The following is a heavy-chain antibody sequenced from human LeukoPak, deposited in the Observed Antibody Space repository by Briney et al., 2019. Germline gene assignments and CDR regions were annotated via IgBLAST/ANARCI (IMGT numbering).Heavy chain of an antibody. J-gene: IGHJ6*03. V-gene: IGHV4-39*01. CDR2: IYYSGST. CDR1: GGSISSSSYY. D-gene: IGHD1-20*01. CDR3: ARGPGYNWNYDYYYMDV. Sequence: SETLSLTCTVSGGSISSSSYYWGWIRQPPGKGLEWIGSIYYSGSTYYNPSLKSRVTISVDTSKNQFSLKLSSVTAADTAVYYCARGPGYNWNYDYYYMDVWGKGTTVTVSS.